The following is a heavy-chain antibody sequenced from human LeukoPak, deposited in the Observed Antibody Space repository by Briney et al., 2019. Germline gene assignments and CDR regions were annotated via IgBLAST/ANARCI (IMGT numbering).Heavy chain of an antibody. CDR3: AKGEYYDSGGQPLDY. CDR2: ISGSGGST. Sequence: GGSLRLSCAASGFTFSSYAMSWVRQAPGKGLEWVSAISGSGGSTYYADSVKGRFTISRDNSKNTLYLQMNSLRAEDMAVYYCAKGEYYDSGGQPLDYWGQGTLVTVSS. V-gene: IGHV3-23*01. CDR1: GFTFSSYA. J-gene: IGHJ4*02. D-gene: IGHD3-22*01.